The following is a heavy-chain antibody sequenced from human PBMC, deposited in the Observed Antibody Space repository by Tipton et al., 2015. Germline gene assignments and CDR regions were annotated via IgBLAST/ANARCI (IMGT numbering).Heavy chain of an antibody. Sequence: GLVKPSGTLSLTCAVSGDSFRSNNWWSWVRQSPGKGLEWIGQIFVNGTNKNNPSLKNRITLSVDQSKNQVSLKVNSVTAADTAVYYCVTFPWSLAGRPPQTYYYDDMDVWGQGTTVTVSS. CDR3: VTFPWSLAGRPPQTYYYDDMDV. CDR2: IFVNGTN. CDR1: GDSFRSNNW. J-gene: IGHJ6*02. V-gene: IGHV4-4*02. D-gene: IGHD3-10*01.